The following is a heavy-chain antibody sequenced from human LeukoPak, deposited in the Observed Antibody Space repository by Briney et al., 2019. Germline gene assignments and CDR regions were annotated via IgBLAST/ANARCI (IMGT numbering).Heavy chain of an antibody. CDR3: ARDSIAARRFDY. CDR2: IYHSGST. CDR1: GGSISSGGYY. J-gene: IGHJ4*02. D-gene: IGHD6-6*01. Sequence: SQTLSLTCTVSGGSISSGGYYWSWIRQPPGTGLEWIGYIYHSGSTYYNPSLKSRVTTSVDRSKNQFSLKLSSVTAADTAVYYCARDSIAARRFDYWGQGTLVTVSS. V-gene: IGHV4-30-2*01.